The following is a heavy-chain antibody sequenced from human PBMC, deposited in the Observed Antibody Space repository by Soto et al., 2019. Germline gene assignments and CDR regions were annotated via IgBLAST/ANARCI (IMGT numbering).Heavy chain of an antibody. J-gene: IGHJ4*02. V-gene: IGHV1-69*02. CDR3: ASDPPSYYLNFDY. D-gene: IGHD3-10*01. CDR1: GGTFSSYT. Sequence: GASVKVSCKASGGTFSSYTISWVRQAPGQGLEWMGRIIPILGIANYAQKFQGRVTITADKSTSTAYMELSSLRSEDTAVYYCASDPPSYYLNFDYWGQGTLVTVSS. CDR2: IIPILGIA.